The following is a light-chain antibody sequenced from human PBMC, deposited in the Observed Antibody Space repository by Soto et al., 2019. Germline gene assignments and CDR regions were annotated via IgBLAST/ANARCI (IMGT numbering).Light chain of an antibody. V-gene: IGKV1-5*03. Sequence: DIQVTQFPSTLSGSVGDRVTITCRASQTISSWLAWYQQKPGKAPKLLIYKASTLKSGVPSRFSGSGSGTEFTLTISSLQPDDFATYYCQQYDNHPLTFGQGTRLEIK. J-gene: IGKJ5*01. CDR2: KAS. CDR3: QQYDNHPLT. CDR1: QTISSW.